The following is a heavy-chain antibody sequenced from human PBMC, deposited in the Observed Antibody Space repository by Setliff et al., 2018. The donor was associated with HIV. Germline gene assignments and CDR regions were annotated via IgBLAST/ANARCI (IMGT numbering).Heavy chain of an antibody. CDR1: GFTFRSYG. CDR2: ICYDGNNK. V-gene: IGHV3-30*02. D-gene: IGHD2-2*01. CDR3: AKEDQRVTSVDY. J-gene: IGHJ4*02. Sequence: GGSLRLSCAASGFTFRSYGMHWVRQAPGKGLEWVALICYDGNNKYYADSVKGRFTISRDNSRNTLYLQMNSLRDEDTAVYYCAKEDQRVTSVDYWGQGTPVTVSS.